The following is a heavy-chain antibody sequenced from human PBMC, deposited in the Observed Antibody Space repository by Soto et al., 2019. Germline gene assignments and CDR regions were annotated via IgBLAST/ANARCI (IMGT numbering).Heavy chain of an antibody. J-gene: IGHJ4*02. D-gene: IGHD3-3*01. V-gene: IGHV4-34*01. CDR3: ARASVQYWSGYYILDY. CDR1: GESFSGYY. Sequence: SETLSLTCAVYGESFSGYYWSWIRQPPGKGLEWIGEINHSGSTNYNPSLKSRITISVDTSKNQFSLKLNSLTAADTAVYYCARASVQYWSGYYILDYWGQGSLVTVSS. CDR2: INHSGST.